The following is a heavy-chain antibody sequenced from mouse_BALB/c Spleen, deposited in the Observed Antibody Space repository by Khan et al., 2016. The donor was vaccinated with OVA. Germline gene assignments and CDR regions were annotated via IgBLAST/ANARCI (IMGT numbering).Heavy chain of an antibody. D-gene: IGHD1-1*02. CDR1: GFSLTNFG. CDR3: VRTGVFHDDGYGGMDY. J-gene: IGHJ4*01. CDR2: IWSGGGI. V-gene: IGHV2-4-1*01. Sequence: QVQLKESGPGLVQPSQNLSITCTVSGFSLTNFGVHWVRQSPGKSLEWLGVIWSGGGIDYNAAFTSRLSITKDNSKSQIFFKMNSLQADDTAIYXCVRTGVFHDDGYGGMDYWGQGTSVTVSS.